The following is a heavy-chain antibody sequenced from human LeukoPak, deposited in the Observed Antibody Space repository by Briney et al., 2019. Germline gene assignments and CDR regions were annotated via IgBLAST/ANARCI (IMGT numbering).Heavy chain of an antibody. CDR1: GYTFTSYG. Sequence: SVTVSCKASGYTFTSYGISWVRQAPGQGLEWMGGIIPIFGTANYAQKFQGRVTITADKSTSTAYMELSSLRSGDTAVYYCARLGSRIAVAGYFDYWGQGTLVTVSS. CDR2: IIPIFGTA. CDR3: ARLGSRIAVAGYFDY. J-gene: IGHJ4*02. D-gene: IGHD6-19*01. V-gene: IGHV1-69*06.